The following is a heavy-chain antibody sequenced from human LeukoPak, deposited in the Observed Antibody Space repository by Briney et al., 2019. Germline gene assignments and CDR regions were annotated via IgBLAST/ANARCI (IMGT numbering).Heavy chain of an antibody. CDR2: IYYSGST. J-gene: IGHJ4*02. CDR1: GGSISSSSYY. Sequence: PSETLSLTCTVSGGSISSSSYYWGWIRQPPGKGLEWIGSIYYSGSTYYNPSLKSRVTISVDTSKNQFSLKLSSVTAADTAVYYCARRSGKLDYWGQGTLVTVSS. CDR3: ARRSGKLDY. V-gene: IGHV4-39*07. D-gene: IGHD3-10*01.